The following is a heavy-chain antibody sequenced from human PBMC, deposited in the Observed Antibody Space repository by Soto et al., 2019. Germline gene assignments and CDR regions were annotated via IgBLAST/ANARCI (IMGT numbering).Heavy chain of an antibody. CDR2: TDYSGNT. CDR1: SDSISSYY. CDR3: ARAVGDPLYYLDY. J-gene: IGHJ4*02. Sequence: QVQLQESGPGLVRPSETLSLTCTVSSDSISSYYWIWIRQSPGKGLEWIGYTDYSGNTNYNPSLKSRVTISGDTSKNQFSPRLSPVTAADTTVYYCARAVGDPLYYLDYWGQGTLVTVSS. V-gene: IGHV4-59*08. D-gene: IGHD6-19*01.